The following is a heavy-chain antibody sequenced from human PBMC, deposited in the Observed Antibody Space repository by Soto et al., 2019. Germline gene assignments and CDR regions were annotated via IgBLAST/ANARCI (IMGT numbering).Heavy chain of an antibody. CDR3: ASALNRDPTWFDP. J-gene: IGHJ5*02. CDR1: SGSIRSSNW. Sequence: QVQLQESGPGLVKPSGTLSLTCVVSSGSIRSSNWWSWVRQPPGKGLEWIGEIYHSGSINYNPSLSGRVTIAVDKSNNQFALKLSSVTAADTDVYYCASALNRDPTWFDPWGHGTLVTVSS. CDR2: IYHSGSI. V-gene: IGHV4-4*02.